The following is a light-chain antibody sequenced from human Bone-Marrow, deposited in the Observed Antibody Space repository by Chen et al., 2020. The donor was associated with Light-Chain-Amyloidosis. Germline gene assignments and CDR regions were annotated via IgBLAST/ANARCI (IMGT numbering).Light chain of an antibody. J-gene: IGKJ4*01. Sequence: IVLTQSPGTLSLSPGERATLSCRASQSISNSIAWYQQKPGQAPRLLIYDASSRATGIPVRFSGSGSGTDFTLTISRLEPEDFAVYYCQRYGVFGGGTKVEIK. CDR1: QSISNS. V-gene: IGKV3-20*01. CDR3: QRYGV. CDR2: DAS.